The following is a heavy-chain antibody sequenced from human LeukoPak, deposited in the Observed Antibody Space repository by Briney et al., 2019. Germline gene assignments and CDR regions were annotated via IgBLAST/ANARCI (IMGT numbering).Heavy chain of an antibody. Sequence: ASVKVSCKASGYTFTGYYMHWVRQAPGQGLEWMGWINPNSGGTNYAQKFQGRVTMTRDTSISTAYVELSRLRSDDTAVYYCAISKAYYYGSGSYYSPFDYWGQGTLVTVSS. CDR3: AISKAYYYGSGSYYSPFDY. D-gene: IGHD3-10*01. CDR2: INPNSGGT. V-gene: IGHV1-2*02. CDR1: GYTFTGYY. J-gene: IGHJ4*02.